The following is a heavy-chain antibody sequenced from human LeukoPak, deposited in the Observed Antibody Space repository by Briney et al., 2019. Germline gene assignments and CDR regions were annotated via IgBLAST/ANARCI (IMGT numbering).Heavy chain of an antibody. D-gene: IGHD1-20*01. CDR2: MNPNSGYT. V-gene: IGHV1-8*01. CDR1: GCTFTSYD. Sequence: GASVKVSCKASGCTFTSYDINWVRQATGQGLEWMGWMNPNSGYTGYAQKFQGRATMTRNTSITTAYMELSSLRSADTAVYYCAMRPYNWNDDGNIDYWGQGTLVTVSS. J-gene: IGHJ4*02. CDR3: AMRPYNWNDDGNIDY.